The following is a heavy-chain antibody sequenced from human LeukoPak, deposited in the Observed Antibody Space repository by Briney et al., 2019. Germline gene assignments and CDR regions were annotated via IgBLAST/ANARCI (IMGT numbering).Heavy chain of an antibody. CDR1: GFTFSSYS. D-gene: IGHD6-19*01. J-gene: IGHJ6*03. CDR2: ISSSSSSYI. Sequence: GGSLRLSCAASGFTFSSYSMNWVRQAPGKGLEWVSSISSSSSSYIYYADSVKGRFTISRDNAKNSLYLQMNSLRAEDTAVYYCARDKGWVGKGYYYYMDVWGKGTTVTVSS. V-gene: IGHV3-21*01. CDR3: ARDKGWVGKGYYYYMDV.